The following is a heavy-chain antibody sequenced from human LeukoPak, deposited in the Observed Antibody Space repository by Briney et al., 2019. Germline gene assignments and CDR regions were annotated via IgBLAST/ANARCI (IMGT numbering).Heavy chain of an antibody. CDR1: GGSISSGGYY. V-gene: IGHV4-61*08. D-gene: IGHD3-22*01. CDR3: ARDQYEVEDDSSGYPYYYYYGMDV. J-gene: IGHJ6*02. Sequence: PSETLSLTCTVSGGSISSGGYYWSWIRQHPGKGLEWIGYIYYSGSTNYNPSLKSRVTISVDTSKNQFSLKLSSVTAADTAVYYCARDQYEVEDDSSGYPYYYYYGMDVWGQGTTVTVSS. CDR2: IYYSGST.